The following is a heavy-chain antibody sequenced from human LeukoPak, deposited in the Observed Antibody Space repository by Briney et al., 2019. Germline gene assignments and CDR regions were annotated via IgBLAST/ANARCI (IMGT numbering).Heavy chain of an antibody. J-gene: IGHJ3*02. Sequence: PGGSLRLSCAASGFTFSSYWVSWVRQAPGKGLEWVANIKQDGSEKYYVDSVKGRFTISRDNAKDSLYLQMNSLRAEDTAVYYCARDGYSYGPYTFDIWGQGTMVTVSS. CDR1: GFTFSSYW. D-gene: IGHD5-18*01. CDR3: ARDGYSYGPYTFDI. CDR2: IKQDGSEK. V-gene: IGHV3-7*01.